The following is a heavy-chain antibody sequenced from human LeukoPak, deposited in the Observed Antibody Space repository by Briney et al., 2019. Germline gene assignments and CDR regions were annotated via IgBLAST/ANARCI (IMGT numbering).Heavy chain of an antibody. D-gene: IGHD6-13*01. J-gene: IGHJ2*01. Sequence: SETLSLTCTVSGGSISSYYWSWIRQPAGKGLEWIGRIDASGNTNYKPSLKSRVTMSVDTSKNQFSLKLSSVTAADTAVYYCARVSSSWYQDWYFDLWGRGTLVTVSS. CDR1: GGSISSYY. CDR3: ARVSSSWYQDWYFDL. CDR2: IDASGNT. V-gene: IGHV4-4*07.